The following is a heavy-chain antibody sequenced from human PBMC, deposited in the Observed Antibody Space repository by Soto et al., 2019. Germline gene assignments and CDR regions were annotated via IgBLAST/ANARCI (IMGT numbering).Heavy chain of an antibody. D-gene: IGHD3-10*01. CDR1: GGSISSVDYS. CDR2: IYYSGST. V-gene: IGHV4-30-4*01. CDR3: ARLGWFGATTIDY. J-gene: IGHJ4*02. Sequence: QVQLQESGPGLVKPSQTLSLTCTVSGGSISSVDYSWSWIRQPPGKGLEWIGYIYYSGSTYYHPSCKRRGTLSVCTSNSQGSLKLSSVTAVDTAVYYCARLGWFGATTIDYWGQGTLVTVSS.